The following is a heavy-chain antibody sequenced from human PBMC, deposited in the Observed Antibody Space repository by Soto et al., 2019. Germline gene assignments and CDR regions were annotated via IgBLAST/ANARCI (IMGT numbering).Heavy chain of an antibody. V-gene: IGHV4-34*01. D-gene: IGHD3-10*01. CDR1: GGSFSGYQ. J-gene: IGHJ6*03. Sequence: QVQLQQWGAGLLKTSETLSLTCAVYGGSFSGYQWSWIRQTPGKGLEWIGEINDSGNINFNPSLKSRVTILLDTPKKQISLKLSSVTAADSAVYYCARGLILWFGDLSRRGGYYYYMDVWGKGTTVTVSS. CDR3: ARGLILWFGDLSRRGGYYYYMDV. CDR2: INDSGNI.